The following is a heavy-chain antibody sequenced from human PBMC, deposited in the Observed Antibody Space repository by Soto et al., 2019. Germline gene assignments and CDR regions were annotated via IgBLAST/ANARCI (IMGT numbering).Heavy chain of an antibody. V-gene: IGHV3-30*18. D-gene: IGHD3-3*01. CDR3: AKDLDDFGVVIIPDPDHYYRLDV. CDR2: ISYDGSNK. Sequence: GGSLRLSCAASGFTFSSYGMHWVRQAPGKGLEWVAVISYDGSNKYYADSVKGRFTISRDNSKNTLYLQMNSLRAEDTAVYYCAKDLDDFGVVIIPDPDHYYRLDVWGQGTTVTGSS. J-gene: IGHJ6*02. CDR1: GFTFSSYG.